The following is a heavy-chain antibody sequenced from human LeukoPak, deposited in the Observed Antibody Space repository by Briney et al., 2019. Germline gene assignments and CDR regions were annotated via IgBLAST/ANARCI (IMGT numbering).Heavy chain of an antibody. CDR1: GGSISSGSYY. CDR2: IYTSGSA. J-gene: IGHJ5*02. CDR3: ARVPYSSSLYNWFDP. Sequence: SQTLSLTCTVSGGSISSGSYYWSWIRQPAGKGLEWIGRIYTSGSANYNPSLKSRVTISVDTSKNQFSLKLSSVTAADTAVYYCARVPYSSSLYNWFDPWGQGTLVTVSS. D-gene: IGHD6-6*01. V-gene: IGHV4-61*02.